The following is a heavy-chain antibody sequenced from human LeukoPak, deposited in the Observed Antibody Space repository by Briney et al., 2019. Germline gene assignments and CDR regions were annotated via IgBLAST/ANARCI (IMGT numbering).Heavy chain of an antibody. J-gene: IGHJ3*01. D-gene: IGHD3-16*01. V-gene: IGHV3-23*01. CDR2: IGGSGGST. Sequence: PGGSLRLSCAASGFNISDFWMTWVRQAPGKGLEWVSGIGGSGGSTYYSDSVKGRFTISRDNSKNTVFLQMNSLRAEDTAVYYCAKDSQVFAYWGQGTMVTVSS. CDR3: AKDSQVFAY. CDR1: GFNISDFW.